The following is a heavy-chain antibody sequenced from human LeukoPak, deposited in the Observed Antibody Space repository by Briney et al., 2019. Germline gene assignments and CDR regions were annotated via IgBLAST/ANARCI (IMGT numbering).Heavy chain of an antibody. J-gene: IGHJ4*02. CDR2: ISSSGSTI. CDR3: ARVSVAADYFDY. V-gene: IGHV3-11*01. Sequence: PGGSLRLSCAASGFTFSTYAMSWIRQAPGKGLEWVSYISSSGSTIYYADSVKGRFTISRDNAKNSLYLQMNSLRAEDTAVYYCARVSVAADYFDYWGQGTLVTVSS. D-gene: IGHD4-23*01. CDR1: GFTFSTYA.